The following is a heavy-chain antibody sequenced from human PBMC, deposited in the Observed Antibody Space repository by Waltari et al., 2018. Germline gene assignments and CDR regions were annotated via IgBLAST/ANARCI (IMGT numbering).Heavy chain of an antibody. CDR3: ARGGPAIFGVLITKRFDY. V-gene: IGHV1-2*06. J-gene: IGHJ4*02. CDR2: INPNSGGT. CDR1: GYTFTDYY. D-gene: IGHD3-3*01. Sequence: QVQLVQSGAEVKKPGASVKVSCKASGYTFTDYYRHWVRQAPGQGLEWNGRINPNSGGTNYTQKFQGRVTMTRDTSISTAYMELSRLRSDDTAVYYCARGGPAIFGVLITKRFDYWGQGTLVTVSS.